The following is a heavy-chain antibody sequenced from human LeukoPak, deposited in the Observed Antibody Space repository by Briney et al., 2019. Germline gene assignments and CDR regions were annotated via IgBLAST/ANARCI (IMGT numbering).Heavy chain of an antibody. CDR2: IKQDGSEK. V-gene: IGHV3-7*01. Sequence: PGGSLRLSCAASGFTLSSFWMSSVRQAPGKGLEWVANIKQDGSEKYYVDSVKGRFTISRDNAKNSLYLQMNSLRAEDTAVYYCVRDGNLWYCSCTSCGPGDWFDPWGQGTLVTVSS. D-gene: IGHD2-2*01. J-gene: IGHJ5*02. CDR3: VRDGNLWYCSCTSCGPGDWFDP. CDR1: GFTLSSFW.